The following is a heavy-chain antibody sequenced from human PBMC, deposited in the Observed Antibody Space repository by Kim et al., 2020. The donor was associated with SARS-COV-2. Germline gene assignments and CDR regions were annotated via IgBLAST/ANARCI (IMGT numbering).Heavy chain of an antibody. J-gene: IGHJ4*02. V-gene: IGHV1-18*01. Sequence: ASVKVSCKASGYTFTSYGISWVRQAPGQGLEWMGWISAYNGNTNYAQKLQGRVTMTTDTSTSTAYMELRSLRSDDTAVYYCAREQRIAAQYYFDYWGQGTLVTVSS. CDR1: GYTFTSYG. CDR2: ISAYNGNT. CDR3: AREQRIAAQYYFDY. D-gene: IGHD6-6*01.